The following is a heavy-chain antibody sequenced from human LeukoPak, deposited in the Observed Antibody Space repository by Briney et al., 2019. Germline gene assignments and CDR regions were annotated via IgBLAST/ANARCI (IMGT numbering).Heavy chain of an antibody. CDR3: ARGPIGMAVAGIDY. D-gene: IGHD6-19*01. CDR2: IKQDGSEK. CDR1: GFTFSNYW. J-gene: IGHJ4*02. V-gene: IGHV3-7*01. Sequence: PGGSLRLSCAASGFTFSNYWMSWVRQAPGRGLEWVANIKQDGSEKYYVDSLKGRFTISRDNAKNSLNLQMNSLRAEDTAVYYCARGPIGMAVAGIDYWGQGTLVTVSS.